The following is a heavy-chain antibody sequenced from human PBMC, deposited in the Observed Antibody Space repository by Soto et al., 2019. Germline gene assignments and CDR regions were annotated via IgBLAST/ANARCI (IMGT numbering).Heavy chain of an antibody. CDR1: GFTFSSYA. V-gene: IGHV3-23*01. CDR2: ISSSGGST. J-gene: IGHJ5*02. CDR3: AKEGRKYVGGGWFDP. Sequence: EVQLLESGGGLVQPGGSLRLSCAASGFTFSSYAMSWVRQAPGKGLEWVSAISSSGGSTYYADSGKGRFTISRDNSKNTLYLQMKSLRAEDTAVYYGAKEGRKYVGGGWFDPWGQGTLVTVSS. D-gene: IGHD1-26*01.